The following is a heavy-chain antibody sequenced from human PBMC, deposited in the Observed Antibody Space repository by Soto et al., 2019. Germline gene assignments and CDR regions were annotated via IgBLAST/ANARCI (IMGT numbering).Heavy chain of an antibody. CDR2: INHSGST. Sequence: QVQLQQWGAGLLKPSETLSLTCAVYGGSFSGYYWSWIRQPPGKGLEWIGEINHSGSTNYNPSLKSRVTISVDTSQNQFSLKLSSVTAADTAVYYCARRYGDYVVDAFDIWGQGTMVTVSS. J-gene: IGHJ3*02. V-gene: IGHV4-34*01. CDR3: ARRYGDYVVDAFDI. D-gene: IGHD4-17*01. CDR1: GGSFSGYY.